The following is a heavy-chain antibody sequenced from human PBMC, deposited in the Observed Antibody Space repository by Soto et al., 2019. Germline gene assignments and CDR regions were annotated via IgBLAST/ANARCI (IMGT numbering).Heavy chain of an antibody. Sequence: SPTLSLTCAISGDSVSSNSAAWNWIRQSPSRGLEWLGRTYYRSKWYNDYAVSVKSRITIKPDTSKNQISLQLNSVTPEDTAVYYCARTLDKQYTSCWQGWFDPWRQGTLVTVSS. CDR2: TYYRSKWYN. V-gene: IGHV6-1*01. CDR1: GDSVSSNSAA. D-gene: IGHD6-19*01. J-gene: IGHJ5*02. CDR3: ARTLDKQYTSCWQGWFDP.